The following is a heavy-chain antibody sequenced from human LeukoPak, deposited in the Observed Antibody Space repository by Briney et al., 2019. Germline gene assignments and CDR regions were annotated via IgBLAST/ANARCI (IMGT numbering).Heavy chain of an antibody. Sequence: PSETLSLTCAVYGGSFSGYYWSWIRQPPGKGLEWIGEINHSGSTNYNPSLKSRVTISVDTSKNQFSLKLSSVTAADTAVYYCSLRIGAFDIWGQGTMVTVSS. V-gene: IGHV4-34*01. CDR2: INHSGST. J-gene: IGHJ3*02. D-gene: IGHD2-15*01. CDR1: GGSFSGYY. CDR3: SLRIGAFDI.